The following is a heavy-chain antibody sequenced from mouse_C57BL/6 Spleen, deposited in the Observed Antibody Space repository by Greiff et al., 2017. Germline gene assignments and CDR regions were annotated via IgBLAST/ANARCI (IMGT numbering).Heavy chain of an antibody. J-gene: IGHJ2*01. D-gene: IGHD2-5*01. CDR1: GYAFSSYW. Sequence: LKESGAELVKPGASVKISCKASGYAFSSYWMNWVKQRPGKGLEWIGQIYPGDGDTNYNGKFKGKATLTADKSSSTAYMQLSSLTSEDSAVYFCARAYYSNYYFDYWGQGTTLTVSS. V-gene: IGHV1-80*01. CDR3: ARAYYSNYYFDY. CDR2: IYPGDGDT.